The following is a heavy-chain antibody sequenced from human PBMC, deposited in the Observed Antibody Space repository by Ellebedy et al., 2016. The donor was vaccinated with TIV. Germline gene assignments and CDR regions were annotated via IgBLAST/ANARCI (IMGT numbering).Heavy chain of an antibody. D-gene: IGHD6-13*01. CDR2: IYYSGST. J-gene: IGHJ6*02. CDR1: GGSISSYY. Sequence: SETLSLTXTVSGGSISSYYWSWIRQPPGKGLEWIGYIYYSGSTNYNPSLKSRVTISVDTSKNQFSLKLSSVTAADTAVYYCARVETAAPGYYGMDVWGQGTTVTVSS. V-gene: IGHV4-59*01. CDR3: ARVETAAPGYYGMDV.